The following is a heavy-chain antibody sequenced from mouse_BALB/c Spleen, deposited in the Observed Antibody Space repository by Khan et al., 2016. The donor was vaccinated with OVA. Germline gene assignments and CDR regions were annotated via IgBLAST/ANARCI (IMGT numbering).Heavy chain of an antibody. CDR3: ARRGDYCASSPAGFAY. CDR1: GFDFSRYW. D-gene: IGHD1-1*01. J-gene: IGHJ3*01. Sequence: EVKLLESGGGLVQPGGSLKLSCAASGFDFSRYWMSLVRQAPGKGLEWIGEINPDSSTLNYTPSLKDKFIISRDNANNTMYLQLSKVRSEYTALYYWARRGDYCASSPAGFAYWGQGTLVTVAA. V-gene: IGHV4-1*02. CDR2: INPDSSTL.